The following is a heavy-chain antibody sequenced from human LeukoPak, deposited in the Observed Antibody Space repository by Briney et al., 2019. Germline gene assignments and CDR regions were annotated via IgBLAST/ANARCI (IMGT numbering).Heavy chain of an antibody. Sequence: GGSLRLSCAASGFTFSTYAMHWVRQAPGKGLEWVAVIWFDGSNKYYADSVKGRFTISRDNSKNTLYLQMNSLRAEDTAVYYCARDYCSGGSCYLGYFDYWGQGTLVTVSS. V-gene: IGHV3-33*01. D-gene: IGHD2-15*01. CDR1: GFTFSTYA. CDR2: IWFDGSNK. CDR3: ARDYCSGGSCYLGYFDY. J-gene: IGHJ4*02.